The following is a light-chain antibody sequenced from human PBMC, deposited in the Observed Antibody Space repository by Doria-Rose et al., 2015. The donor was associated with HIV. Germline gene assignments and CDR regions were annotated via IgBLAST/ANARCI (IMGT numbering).Light chain of an antibody. Sequence: DIRLTQSPSTLSASVGDRVTITCRASQSISSWLAWYQQKPGKAPNLLIYKASSLESGVPSRFSGSGSGTEFTLTISSLQPDDFATYYCQQYNSYLSFGRGTKLEIK. CDR2: KAS. CDR3: QQYNSYLS. V-gene: IGKV1-5*03. J-gene: IGKJ2*01. CDR1: QSISSW.